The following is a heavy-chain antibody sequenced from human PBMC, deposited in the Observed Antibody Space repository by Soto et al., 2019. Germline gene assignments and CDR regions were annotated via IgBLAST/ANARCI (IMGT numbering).Heavy chain of an antibody. CDR1: GGSFSGYY. Sequence: SETLSLTCAVYGGSFSGYYWSWIRQPPGKGLEWIGEINHSGSTNYNPSLKSRVTISVDTSKNQFSLKLSSVTAADTAVYYCARAKGLPNRPFDYWGQGTLVTVSS. CDR2: INHSGST. CDR3: ARAKGLPNRPFDY. J-gene: IGHJ4*02. V-gene: IGHV4-34*01. D-gene: IGHD5-12*01.